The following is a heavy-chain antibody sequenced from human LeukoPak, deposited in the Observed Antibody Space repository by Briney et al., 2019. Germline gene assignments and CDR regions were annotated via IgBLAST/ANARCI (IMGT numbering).Heavy chain of an antibody. J-gene: IGHJ4*02. V-gene: IGHV3-30-3*01. D-gene: IGHD3-16*01. CDR3: ARVGSQPY. CDR2: ISYDGSNK. CDR1: GCTFSSYA. Sequence: PWGSLRLSCTASGCTFSSYAMHWVRQAPGKGLEWVAVISYDGSNKYYADSVKGRFTISRDNSKNTLYLQMNSLRAEDTAVYYCARVGSQPYWGQGTLVTVSS.